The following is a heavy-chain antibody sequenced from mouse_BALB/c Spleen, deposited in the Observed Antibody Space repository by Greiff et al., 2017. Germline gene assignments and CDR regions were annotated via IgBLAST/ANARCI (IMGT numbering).Heavy chain of an antibody. D-gene: IGHD1-1*01. CDR3: ARDPYYYGSSYYAMDY. CDR1: GFSLTGYG. J-gene: IGHJ4*01. Sequence: VQGVESGPGLVAPSQSLSITCTVSGFSLTGYGVNWVRQPPGKGLEWLGMIWGDGSTDYNSALKSRLSISKDNSKSQVFLKMNSLQTDDTARYYCARDPYYYGSSYYAMDYWGQGTSVTVSS. V-gene: IGHV2-6-7*01. CDR2: IWGDGST.